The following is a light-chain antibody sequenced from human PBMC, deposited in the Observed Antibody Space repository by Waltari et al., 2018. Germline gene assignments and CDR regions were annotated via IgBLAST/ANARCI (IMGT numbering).Light chain of an antibody. V-gene: IGLV2-23*02. J-gene: IGLJ1*01. Sequence: QSALPQPAPVSASPEQSITISCPGTSGDVGCHDLVSWYQQHPGKAPKLIIYEINKRPSGVSNRFSGSKSGKTASLTISGLQAEDEADYYCCSFTNSRNFDVFGTGTKVTVL. CDR1: SGDVGCHDL. CDR3: CSFTNSRNFDV. CDR2: EIN.